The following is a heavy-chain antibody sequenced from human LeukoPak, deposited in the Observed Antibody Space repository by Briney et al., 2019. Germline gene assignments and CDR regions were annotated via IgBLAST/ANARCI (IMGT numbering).Heavy chain of an antibody. D-gene: IGHD3-22*01. V-gene: IGHV4-34*01. CDR3: ARGCLEVTMIVVVITQVGYYFDY. J-gene: IGHJ4*02. CDR1: GGSFSGYY. Sequence: SETLSLTCAVYGGSFSGYYWSWIRQPPGKGLEWIGEINHSGSTNYNPSLKSRVTISVDTSKNQFSLKLSSVTAADTAVYYRARGCLEVTMIVVVITQVGYYFDYWGQGTLVTVSS. CDR2: INHSGST.